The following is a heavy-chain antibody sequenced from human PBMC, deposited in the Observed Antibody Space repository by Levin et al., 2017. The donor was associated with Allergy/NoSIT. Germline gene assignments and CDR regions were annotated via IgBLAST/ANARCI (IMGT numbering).Heavy chain of an antibody. D-gene: IGHD3-3*01. CDR1: GFTFNTYA. CDR2: ISYDGDNK. J-gene: IGHJ6*02. V-gene: IGHV3-30*18. Sequence: GESLKISCAASGFTFNTYAMHWVRQAPGKGLEWVAVISYDGDNKFYANSVKGRFTISRDNSRDTLYLQMNSLRAEDTALYYCAKYTFGDFWSGYLDRYYYEGMDVWGQGTTVTVSS. CDR3: AKYTFGDFWSGYLDRYYYEGMDV.